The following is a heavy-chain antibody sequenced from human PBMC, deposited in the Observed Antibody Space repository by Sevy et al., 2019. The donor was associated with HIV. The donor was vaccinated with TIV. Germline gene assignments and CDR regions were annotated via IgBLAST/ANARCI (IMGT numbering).Heavy chain of an antibody. V-gene: IGHV3-49*04. D-gene: IGHD6-13*01. CDR3: TRWKAAQSIFDY. Sequence: GGSLILSCTASGFTFGDYCMSWVRQAPGKGLEWVAFLKSDVYGGTVDHAASVKSRFVISRDDSKTIAYLQMNDLKTEDTGVYYCTRWKAAQSIFDYWGQGALVTVSS. CDR2: LKSDVYGGTV. J-gene: IGHJ4*02. CDR1: GFTFGDYC.